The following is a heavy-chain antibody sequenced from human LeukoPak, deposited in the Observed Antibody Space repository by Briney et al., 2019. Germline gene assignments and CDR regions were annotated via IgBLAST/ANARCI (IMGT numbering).Heavy chain of an antibody. D-gene: IGHD1-7*01. CDR1: GFTFSSYA. Sequence: PAGGSLRLSCAASGFTFSSYAMSWVRQAPGKGLEWVTFIRYDGSNKYYADSVKGRFTISRDNSKNTLYLQMNSLRAEDTAVYYCAKDQRMGITGTFDYWGQGTLVTVSS. V-gene: IGHV3-30*02. CDR3: AKDQRMGITGTFDY. J-gene: IGHJ4*02. CDR2: IRYDGSNK.